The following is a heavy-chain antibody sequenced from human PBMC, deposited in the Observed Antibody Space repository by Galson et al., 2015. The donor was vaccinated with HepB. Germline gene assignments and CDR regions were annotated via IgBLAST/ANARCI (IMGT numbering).Heavy chain of an antibody. Sequence: PALVKPTQTLTLTCTFSGFSLSTSGMCVSWIRQPPGKALEWLARIDWDDDKYYSTSLKTRLTISKDTSKNQVVLTMTNMDPVDTATYYCARTYSSSHTEYYYYGMDVWGQGTTVTVSS. CDR2: IDWDDDK. CDR3: ARTYSSSHTEYYYYGMDV. V-gene: IGHV2-70*11. J-gene: IGHJ6*02. D-gene: IGHD6-13*01. CDR1: GFSLSTSGMC.